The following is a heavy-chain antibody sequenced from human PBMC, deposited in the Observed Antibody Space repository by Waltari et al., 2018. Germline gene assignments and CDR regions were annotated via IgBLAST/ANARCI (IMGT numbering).Heavy chain of an antibody. CDR3: ARDRSGYDYGYYYYYMDV. CDR1: GYSISSGYY. Sequence: QVQLQESGPGLVKPSETLSLTCTVSGYSISSGYYWGWIRQPPGKGLEWIGSIYHSGSTYYNPSLKSRVTISVDTSKNQFSLKLSSVTAADTAVYYCARDRSGYDYGYYYYYMDVWGKGTTVTVSS. D-gene: IGHD5-12*01. J-gene: IGHJ6*03. V-gene: IGHV4-38-2*02. CDR2: IYHSGST.